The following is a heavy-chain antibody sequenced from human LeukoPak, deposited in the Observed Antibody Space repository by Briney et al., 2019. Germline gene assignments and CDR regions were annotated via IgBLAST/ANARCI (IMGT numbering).Heavy chain of an antibody. Sequence: GGSLRLSCAASGFTVSDNYMSWVRQAPGKGLEWVSVMYSRGDTYYADSVKGRFTFSRDISKNTLYLQMNGLRTEDTATYYCARDAPQVPAAGVLASWGQGTLVTVSS. V-gene: IGHV3-53*01. D-gene: IGHD6-13*01. CDR3: ARDAPQVPAAGVLAS. CDR1: GFTVSDNY. CDR2: MYSRGDT. J-gene: IGHJ5*02.